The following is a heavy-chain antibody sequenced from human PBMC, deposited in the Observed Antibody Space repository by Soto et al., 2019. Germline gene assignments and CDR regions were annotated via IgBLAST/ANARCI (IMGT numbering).Heavy chain of an antibody. CDR1: GGSFSGYY. D-gene: IGHD3-10*01. CDR2: INHSGST. Sequence: SETLSLTCAVYGGSFSGYYCSWIRQPPGKGIEWIREINHSGSTNYNPSHKSRVNKSVDTSKNQFSLKLSSVTTADTAVYYCARRYGLSAFDIWGQGTMVT. V-gene: IGHV4-34*01. CDR3: ARRYGLSAFDI. J-gene: IGHJ3*02.